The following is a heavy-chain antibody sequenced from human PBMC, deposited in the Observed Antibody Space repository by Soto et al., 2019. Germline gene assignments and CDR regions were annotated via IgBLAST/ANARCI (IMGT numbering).Heavy chain of an antibody. D-gene: IGHD2-21*02. CDR1: GYTFTSYD. J-gene: IGHJ6*02. V-gene: IGHV1-8*01. CDR3: AREPFCGGDCYYGQHFYYGLDA. CDR2: MNPNSENT. Sequence: QVQLVQSGAEVKKPGASVKVSCTASGYTFTSYDINWVRQATGQGLEWMGWMNPNSENTGYAQKFQGRVIMTSDTSISTAYMELSSLTCDDTAVYYCAREPFCGGDCYYGQHFYYGLDAWGQGTTVTVSS.